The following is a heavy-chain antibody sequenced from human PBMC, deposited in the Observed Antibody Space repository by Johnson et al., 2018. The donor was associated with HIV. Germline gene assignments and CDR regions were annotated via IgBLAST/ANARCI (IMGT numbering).Heavy chain of an antibody. J-gene: IGHJ3*02. CDR1: GFTFSSYA. CDR2: ISYDGSNQ. D-gene: IGHD1-26*01. CDR3: ARDRTSQRWELLPDDAFDI. Sequence: QVQLVESGGGVVQPGRSLRLSCAASGFTFSSYAMHWVRQAPGKGLEWVAVISYDGSNQYYADSVKGRFTIARDNSKNTLYLQMNSLRAEDTAVYYCARDRTSQRWELLPDDAFDIWGQGTMVTVSS. V-gene: IGHV3-30-3*01.